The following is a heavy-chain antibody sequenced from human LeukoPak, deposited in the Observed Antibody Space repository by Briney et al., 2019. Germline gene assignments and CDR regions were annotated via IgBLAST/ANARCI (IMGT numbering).Heavy chain of an antibody. Sequence: PGGSLRLSCVASGFTFSNFWMHWVRQPPGKGLVWVSRINHDGSDTIYADSVKGRFTISRDNAKDAVFLQTNNLRADDTAVYYCARGGYQHGFDYWGQGVRVTVSS. D-gene: IGHD3-16*02. V-gene: IGHV3-74*01. CDR2: INHDGSDT. CDR1: GFTFSNFW. J-gene: IGHJ4*02. CDR3: ARGGYQHGFDY.